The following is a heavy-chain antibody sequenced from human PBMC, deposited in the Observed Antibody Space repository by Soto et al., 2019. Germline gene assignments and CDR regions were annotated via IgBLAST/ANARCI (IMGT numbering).Heavy chain of an antibody. D-gene: IGHD6-13*01. CDR3: VASLAASGLNWLDP. CDR1: GGSISEKY. V-gene: IGHV4-4*07. Sequence: SETLSLTCIVSGGSISEKYWNWVRQPPGKGLEWIGLIFANGHTDYNPSLKSRVTMSVDASKNQFSLRLTSMTAADTAVYYCVASLAASGLNWLDPWGRGTLVTV. CDR2: IFANGHT. J-gene: IGHJ5*02.